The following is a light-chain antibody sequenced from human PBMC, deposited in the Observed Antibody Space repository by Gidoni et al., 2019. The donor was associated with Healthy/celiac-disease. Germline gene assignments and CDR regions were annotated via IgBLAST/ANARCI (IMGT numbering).Light chain of an antibody. V-gene: IGLV3-1*01. CDR2: QDS. J-gene: IGLJ2*01. CDR1: KLGDKY. Sequence: SYELTQPPSVSVSPGQTASITRSGDKLGDKYACWYQQKPGQSPVLVIYQDSKRPSGIPERFSGSNSGNTATLTISGTQAMDEADYYCQAWDSSTARVVVFGGGTKLTVL. CDR3: QAWDSSTARVVV.